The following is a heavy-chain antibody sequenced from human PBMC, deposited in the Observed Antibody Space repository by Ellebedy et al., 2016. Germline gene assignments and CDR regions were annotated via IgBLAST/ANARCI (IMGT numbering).Heavy chain of an antibody. CDR3: AREIAVAGSWSGGSYYYGMDV. J-gene: IGHJ6*02. V-gene: IGHV3-23*01. CDR1: GFTFSSYA. D-gene: IGHD6-19*01. CDR2: ISGSGGST. Sequence: GGSLRLSCAASGFTFSSYAMSWVRQAPGKGLEWVSAISGSGGSTYYADSVKGRFTISRDNSKNTLYLQMNSLRAEDTAVYYCAREIAVAGSWSGGSYYYGMDVWGQGTTVTVSS.